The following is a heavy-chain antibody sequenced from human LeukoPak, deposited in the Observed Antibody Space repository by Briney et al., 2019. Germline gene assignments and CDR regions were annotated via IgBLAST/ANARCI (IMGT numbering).Heavy chain of an antibody. Sequence: ASVKVSCKASGYTFTGYYIHWVRQAPGQGLEWMGWINPNSGGTNYAQKFQGRVTMTRDTSISTAYMELNSLRSDDTAVYYCARHRSTYYYDSSGYPGEYWGQGTLVTASS. J-gene: IGHJ4*02. CDR3: ARHRSTYYYDSSGYPGEY. CDR1: GYTFTGYY. D-gene: IGHD3-22*01. V-gene: IGHV1-2*02. CDR2: INPNSGGT.